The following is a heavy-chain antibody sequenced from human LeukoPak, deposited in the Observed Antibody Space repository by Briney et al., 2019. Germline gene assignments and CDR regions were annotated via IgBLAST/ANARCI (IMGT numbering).Heavy chain of an antibody. J-gene: IGHJ4*02. V-gene: IGHV6-1*01. D-gene: IGHD3-10*01. CDR2: TSYRSKWYN. CDR1: GDSVSSNSAA. CDR3: ARSLLWFGELSLYYFDY. Sequence: SQTLSLTCAISGDSVSSNSAAWNWIRQSPSRGLEWLGRTSYRSKWYNDYAVSVKSRITINPDISKNQFSLQLNSVTPEDTAVYYCARSLLWFGELSLYYFDYWGQGTLVTVSS.